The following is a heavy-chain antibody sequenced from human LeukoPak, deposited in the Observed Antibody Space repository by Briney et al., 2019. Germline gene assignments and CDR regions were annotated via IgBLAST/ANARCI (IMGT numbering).Heavy chain of an antibody. CDR1: GFTFSSFW. D-gene: IGHD3-3*01. CDR2: ISSSSSYI. CDR3: ARTNHDFWSGYMPHPPLP. J-gene: IGHJ3*01. V-gene: IGHV3-21*01. Sequence: GGSLRLSCAASGFTFSSFWMTWVRQAPGKGLEWVSSISSSSSYIYYADSVKGRFTISRDNAKNSLYLQMNSLRAEDTAVYYCARTNHDFWSGYMPHPPLPWGQGTMVTVSS.